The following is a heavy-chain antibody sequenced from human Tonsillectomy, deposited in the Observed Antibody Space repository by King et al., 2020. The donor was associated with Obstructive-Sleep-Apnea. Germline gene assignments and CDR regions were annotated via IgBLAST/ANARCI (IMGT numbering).Heavy chain of an antibody. CDR3: SHQIDYYYRMDF. J-gene: IGHJ6*02. Sequence: VQLVESGGGLVKPGGSLRLSCVVSGRTFSDAWLNWVRPAPGKGLEWVGRIKSKRGGGTVDYAAPVGGRFTISRDDSKNTLYLEMNSLKTEDTAVYYCSHQIDYYYRMDFWGQGTTVTVSS. V-gene: IGHV3-15*01. CDR1: GRTFSDAW. CDR2: IKSKRGGGTV. D-gene: IGHD2-2*01.